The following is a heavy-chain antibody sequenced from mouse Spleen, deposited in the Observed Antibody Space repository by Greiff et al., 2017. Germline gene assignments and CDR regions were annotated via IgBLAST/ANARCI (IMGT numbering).Heavy chain of an antibody. D-gene: IGHD2-3*01. CDR1: GFTFSDYG. Sequence: EVQLVESGGGLVKPGGSLKLSCAASGFTFSDYGMAWVRQAPGKGPEWVAFISNLAYSIYYADTVTGRFTISRENAKNTLYLEMSSLRSEDTAMYYCARQGWLLPSCAMDYWGQGTSVTVSS. V-gene: IGHV5-15*01. J-gene: IGHJ4*01. CDR3: ARQGWLLPSCAMDY. CDR2: ISNLAYSI.